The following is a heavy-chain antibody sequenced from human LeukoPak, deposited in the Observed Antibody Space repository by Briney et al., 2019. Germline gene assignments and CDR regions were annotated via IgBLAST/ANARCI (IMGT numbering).Heavy chain of an antibody. CDR3: ARDRHDYVWGSYRLPGY. Sequence: GSLRLSCAASGFTFSSYAMHWVRQAPGKGLEWVAVISYDGSNKYYADSVKGRFTISRGNSKNTLYLQMNSLRAEDTAVYYCARDRHDYVWGSYRLPGYWGQGTLVTVSS. V-gene: IGHV3-30-3*01. CDR2: ISYDGSNK. J-gene: IGHJ4*02. D-gene: IGHD3-16*02. CDR1: GFTFSSYA.